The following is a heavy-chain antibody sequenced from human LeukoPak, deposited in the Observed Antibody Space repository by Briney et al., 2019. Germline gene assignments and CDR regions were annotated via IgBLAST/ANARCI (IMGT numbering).Heavy chain of an antibody. J-gene: IGHJ4*02. Sequence: GGSRRLSCVASGFTFSNYAMNWVRQAPGKGLEWVSSISSSSSYIYYADSVKGRFTISRDNAKNSLYLQMNSLRAEDTAVYYCARAQGRGYSYGFPTQIDYWGQGTLVTVSS. D-gene: IGHD5-18*01. CDR3: ARAQGRGYSYGFPTQIDY. V-gene: IGHV3-21*01. CDR2: ISSSSSYI. CDR1: GFTFSNYA.